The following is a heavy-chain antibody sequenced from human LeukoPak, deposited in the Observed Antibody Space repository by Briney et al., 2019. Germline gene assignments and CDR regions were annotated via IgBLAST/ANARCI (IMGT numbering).Heavy chain of an antibody. CDR2: INTRSGGT. V-gene: IGHV1-2*02. CDR1: GYSFTDYY. CDR3: ARGRGDYDCPDT. Sequence: ASVKVSCKASGYSFTDYYIHWVRQAPGQGFEWMGWINTRSGGTKTEKKFQGRVTMTRDTSITTVYMELNSLISDDTAVYFCARGRGDYDCPDTWGQGTLVTVSS. D-gene: IGHD2-21*02. J-gene: IGHJ5*02.